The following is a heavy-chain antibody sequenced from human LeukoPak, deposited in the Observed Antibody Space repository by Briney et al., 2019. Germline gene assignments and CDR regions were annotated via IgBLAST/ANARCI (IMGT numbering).Heavy chain of an antibody. V-gene: IGHV4-39*01. CDR1: GGSISSSSYY. J-gene: IGHJ6*02. CDR3: ARAKLMGIQPTYYYYGMDV. D-gene: IGHD5-18*01. Sequence: PSETLSLTCTVSGGSISSSSYYWGWIRQPPGKGLEWIGSIYYSGSTYYNPSLKSRVTISVDTSKNQFSLKLSSVTAAGTAVYYCARAKLMGIQPTYYYYGMDVWGQGTTVTVSS. CDR2: IYYSGST.